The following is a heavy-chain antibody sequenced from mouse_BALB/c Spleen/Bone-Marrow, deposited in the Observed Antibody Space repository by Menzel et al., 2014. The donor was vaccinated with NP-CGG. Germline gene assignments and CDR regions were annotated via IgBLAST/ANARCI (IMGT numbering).Heavy chain of an antibody. Sequence: EVMLVESGAELVRSGASVKLSCTGSGFNIKDSYIHWVKQRPGQGLEWIGWIDPENGDTEYAPKSQGKATMTADTSSNTAYLQLSSLTSEDTAVYCCTPYGNYGWEYWGQGTSVTVSS. V-gene: IGHV14-4*02. CDR3: TPYGNYGWEY. CDR1: GFNIKDSY. CDR2: IDPENGDT. D-gene: IGHD2-10*02. J-gene: IGHJ4*01.